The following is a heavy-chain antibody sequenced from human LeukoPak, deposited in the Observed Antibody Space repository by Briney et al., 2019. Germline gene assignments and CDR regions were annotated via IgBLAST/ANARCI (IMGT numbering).Heavy chain of an antibody. J-gene: IGHJ3*02. CDR3: ARHRKTSYYDILTGYNVDAFDI. CDR2: INHSGST. CDR1: GGSFSGYY. Sequence: SETLSLTCAVYGGSFSGYYWSWIRQPPGKGLEWIGEINHSGSTNYNPSLKSRVTISVDTSKNQFSLKLGSVTAADTAVYYCARHRKTSYYDILTGYNVDAFDIWGQGTMVTVSS. V-gene: IGHV4-34*01. D-gene: IGHD3-9*01.